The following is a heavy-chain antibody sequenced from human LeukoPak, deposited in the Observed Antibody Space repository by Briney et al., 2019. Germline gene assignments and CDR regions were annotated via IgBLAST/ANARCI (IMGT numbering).Heavy chain of an antibody. V-gene: IGHV3-9*01. J-gene: IGHJ4*02. CDR1: GFTFDDYA. Sequence: GRSLRLSCAASGFTFDDYAMHWVRQAPGKGLEWVSGISWNSGSIGYADSVKGRFTISRDNAKNSLYLQMNSLRVEDTAVYYCARDRRGDRYWGQGTLVTVSS. D-gene: IGHD3-16*01. CDR3: ARDRRGDRY. CDR2: ISWNSGSI.